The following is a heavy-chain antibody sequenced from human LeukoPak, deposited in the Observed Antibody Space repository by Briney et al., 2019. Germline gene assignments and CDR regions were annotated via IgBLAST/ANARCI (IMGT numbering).Heavy chain of an antibody. Sequence: SETLSLTCTVSGGSISSYYWSWIRQPPGKGLEWIGYIYYSGSTNYNPSLKSRVTISVDTSKNQFSLKLSSVTAADTAVYYCARVYSSWETNWFDPWGQGTLVTVSS. CDR1: GGSISSYY. V-gene: IGHV4-59*01. D-gene: IGHD6-13*01. CDR3: ARVYSSWETNWFDP. J-gene: IGHJ5*02. CDR2: IYYSGST.